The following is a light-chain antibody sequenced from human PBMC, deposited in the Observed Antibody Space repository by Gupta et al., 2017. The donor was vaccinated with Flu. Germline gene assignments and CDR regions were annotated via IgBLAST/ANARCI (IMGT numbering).Light chain of an antibody. CDR2: RNN. Sequence: RATLPCLGSIANVGSNYIYWYHQVPGTAPKLLIYRNNQRPAGVPDRFSDSRSGTSASLAISGLQPEDEGDYYCAAWDDSVSGRLFGGGTRLAVL. J-gene: IGLJ3*02. CDR1: IANVGSNY. CDR3: AAWDDSVSGRL. V-gene: IGLV1-47*01.